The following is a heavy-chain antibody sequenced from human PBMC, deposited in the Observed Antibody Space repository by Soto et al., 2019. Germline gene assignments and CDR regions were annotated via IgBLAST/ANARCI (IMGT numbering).Heavy chain of an antibody. CDR2: ISAYNGNT. Sequence: QVQLVQSGAEVKKPGASVKVSCKASGYTFTSYGISWVRQAPGQGLEWMGWISAYNGNTNYAQKLQGRVTMTPDTSTSPAYMQLRSLKSDDTAVYYCPRQHLVGPDVGMAVWGQGTTVPVSS. CDR1: GYTFTSYG. CDR3: PRQHLVGPDVGMAV. D-gene: IGHD1-26*01. V-gene: IGHV1-18*01. J-gene: IGHJ6*02.